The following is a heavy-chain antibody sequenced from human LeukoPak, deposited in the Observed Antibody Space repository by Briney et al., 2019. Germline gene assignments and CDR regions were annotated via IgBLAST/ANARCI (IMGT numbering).Heavy chain of an antibody. D-gene: IGHD3-22*01. CDR3: ARVFYYDSSGYRWPDAFDI. CDR1: GGSISSGDYY. CDR2: IYYSGST. J-gene: IGHJ3*02. Sequence: PSETLSLTCTVSGGSISSGDYYWSWIRQPPGKGLEWIGDIYYSGSTYYNPSLKSRVTISVDTSKNQFSLKLSSVTAADTAVYYCARVFYYDSSGYRWPDAFDIWGQGTMVTVSS. V-gene: IGHV4-30-4*01.